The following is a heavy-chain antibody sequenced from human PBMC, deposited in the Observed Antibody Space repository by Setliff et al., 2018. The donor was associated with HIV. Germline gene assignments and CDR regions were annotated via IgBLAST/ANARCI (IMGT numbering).Heavy chain of an antibody. CDR2: IIPSFGAT. J-gene: IGHJ4*02. D-gene: IGHD3-22*01. V-gene: IGHV1-69*06. Sequence: SVKVSCKASGGSFKSXXXRWVRQVSGQGFEWMGRIIPSFGATNYAQKFQGRITITADKSTDTAYMELSSLTSEDTAMYYCARDHYYDSSGYWGRGTLVTVS. CDR3: ARDHYYDSSGY. CDR1: GGSFKSXX.